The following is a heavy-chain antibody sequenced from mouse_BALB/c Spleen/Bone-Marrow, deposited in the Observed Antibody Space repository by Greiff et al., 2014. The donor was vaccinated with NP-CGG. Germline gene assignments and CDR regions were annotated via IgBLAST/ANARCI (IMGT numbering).Heavy chain of an antibody. CDR3: AKANRYGYAMDY. J-gene: IGHJ4*01. Sequence: VKLRESGPGLVAPSQSLSITCTVSGFSFSSYGLSWVRQPPGEGLEWLGVIWGDGSTNYHSALISRLSISKDNSKSQVFLKLNSLQTDDTASYYCAKANRYGYAMDYWGQGTSVTVSS. CDR1: GFSFSSYG. CDR2: IWGDGST. V-gene: IGHV2-3*01. D-gene: IGHD1-1*01.